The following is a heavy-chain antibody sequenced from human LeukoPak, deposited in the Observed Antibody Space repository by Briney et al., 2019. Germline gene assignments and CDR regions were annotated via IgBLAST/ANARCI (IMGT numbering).Heavy chain of an antibody. CDR1: GFTFNNFG. V-gene: IGHV3-30*02. J-gene: IGHJ4*02. Sequence: GGSLKLPCAASGFTFNNFGMHWVRQAPGKGLEWVAYIGNDGTKKYYGDSVKGRFTLSRDNSKNTLYLQLNSLKPEDTAVYYCARVNEEAVAGGFDYWGQGTLVTVSS. D-gene: IGHD6-19*01. CDR3: ARVNEEAVAGGFDY. CDR2: IGNDGTKK.